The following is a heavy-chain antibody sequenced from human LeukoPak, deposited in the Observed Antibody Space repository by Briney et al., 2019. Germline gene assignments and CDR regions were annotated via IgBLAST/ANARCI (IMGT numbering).Heavy chain of an antibody. CDR2: INPNSGGT. Sequence: GASVKVSCKASGYTFTSHHIHWVRQAPGQGHEWMGWINPNSGGTNYAQRFQGRVTMTRDTSISTAYMELDRLRYDDTAIYYCTKVGFNAWGQGTLVTVSS. CDR1: GYTFTSHH. V-gene: IGHV1-2*02. CDR3: TKVGFNA. J-gene: IGHJ5*02.